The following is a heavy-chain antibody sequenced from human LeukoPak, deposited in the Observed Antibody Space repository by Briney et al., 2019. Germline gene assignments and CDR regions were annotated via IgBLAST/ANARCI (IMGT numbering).Heavy chain of an antibody. J-gene: IGHJ5*02. CDR2: INAGNGNT. CDR3: ARESCSGGSCYSGVSAWLPSRGGDWFDP. V-gene: IGHV1-3*01. D-gene: IGHD2-15*01. Sequence: ASVKVSCKASGYTFTSYAMHWVRQAPGQRLEWMGWINAGNGNTKYSQKFQGRVTITRDTSASTAYMELSSLRSEDTAVYYCARESCSGGSCYSGVSAWLPSRGGDWFDPWGQGTLVTVSS. CDR1: GYTFTSYA.